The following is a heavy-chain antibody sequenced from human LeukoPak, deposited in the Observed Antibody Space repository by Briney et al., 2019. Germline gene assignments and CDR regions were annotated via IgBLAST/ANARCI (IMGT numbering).Heavy chain of an antibody. CDR2: INHSGST. D-gene: IGHD3-10*01. J-gene: IGHJ4*02. V-gene: IGHV4-34*01. CDR1: GGSFSGYY. Sequence: SETLSLTCAVYGGSFSGYYWSWIRQPPGKRLEWIGEINHSGSTNYNPSLKSRVTISVDTSKNQFSLKLSSVTAADTAVYYCARSVLWFGELPDFWGQGTLVTVSS. CDR3: ARSVLWFGELPDF.